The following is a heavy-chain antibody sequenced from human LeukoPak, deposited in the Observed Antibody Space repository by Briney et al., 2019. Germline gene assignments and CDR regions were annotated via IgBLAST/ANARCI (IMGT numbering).Heavy chain of an antibody. CDR3: ARGLGGNYYWYFDY. J-gene: IGHJ4*02. CDR1: GGSISSYY. Sequence: PSETLSLTCTVSGGSISSYYWSWIRQPPGKGLEWIGYIYYSGSTNYNPSLKSRVTISVDTSRNQFSLKLSSVTAADTAVYYCARGLGGNYYWYFDYWGQRTLVTVSS. D-gene: IGHD1-26*01. V-gene: IGHV4-59*01. CDR2: IYYSGST.